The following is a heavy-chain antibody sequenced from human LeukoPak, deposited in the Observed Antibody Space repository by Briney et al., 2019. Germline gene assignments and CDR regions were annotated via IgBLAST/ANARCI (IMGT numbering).Heavy chain of an antibody. Sequence: GGSLRLSCAASGFTFNNFGLHWVRQAPGKGLEWVALISTDGSDKKYADPVRGRFTISRDNSKNTLYLQMNSLRAEDTAMYYCAKDSSSTWFGGGSKWGQGTLVTVSS. CDR2: ISTDGSDK. V-gene: IGHV3-30*18. CDR1: GFTFNNFG. CDR3: AKDSSSTWFGGGSK. J-gene: IGHJ4*02. D-gene: IGHD3-10*01.